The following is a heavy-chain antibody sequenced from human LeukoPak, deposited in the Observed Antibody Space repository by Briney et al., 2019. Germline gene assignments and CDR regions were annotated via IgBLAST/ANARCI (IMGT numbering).Heavy chain of an antibody. V-gene: IGHV3-23*01. Sequence: GGSLRLSCAASGFTFSSYAMSWVRQSTGKGLEWVSSTSGDGGATYYSNSVKGRFTISRDNSKNTLYLQMNSLRAEDTAVYYCAKEMATIRAFDFWGQGTMVTVSS. J-gene: IGHJ3*01. CDR3: AKEMATIRAFDF. D-gene: IGHD5-24*01. CDR2: TSGDGGAT. CDR1: GFTFSSYA.